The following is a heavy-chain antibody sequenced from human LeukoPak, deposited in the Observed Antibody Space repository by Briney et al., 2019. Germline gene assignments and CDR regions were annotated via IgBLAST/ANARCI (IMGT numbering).Heavy chain of an antibody. V-gene: IGHV4-59*08. CDR1: GDSISKYY. Sequence: PSETLSLTCTVSGDSISKYYWSWIRQPPGKGLEWIGYIYYSGSTNYNPSLKSRVTISVDTSKSQFSLKLSSVTAADTAVYYCARNTKTSTNVDYWGQGTLVTVSS. CDR2: IYYSGST. CDR3: ARNTKTSTNVDY. J-gene: IGHJ4*02. D-gene: IGHD2-8*01.